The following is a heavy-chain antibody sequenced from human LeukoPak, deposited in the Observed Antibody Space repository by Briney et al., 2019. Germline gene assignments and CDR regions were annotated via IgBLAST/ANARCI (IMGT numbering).Heavy chain of an antibody. J-gene: IGHJ4*02. CDR1: GGSISDYY. D-gene: IGHD1-26*01. Sequence: PSETLSLTCTVSGGSISDYYWSWIRQSPVRGLEWIGYLYYSGNTNYNPSLKSRLTISRDMAKNQSSLKLSSVTSADTAVYYCARGEYEDLVDNWGQGTLVTVSS. CDR3: ARGEYEDLVDN. CDR2: LYYSGNT. V-gene: IGHV4-59*01.